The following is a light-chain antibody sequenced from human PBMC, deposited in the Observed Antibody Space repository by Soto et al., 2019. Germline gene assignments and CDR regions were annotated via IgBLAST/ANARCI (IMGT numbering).Light chain of an antibody. CDR2: AAS. J-gene: IGKJ1*01. CDR3: QHSYSTRWT. CDR1: QSISSY. Sequence: DIQMTQSPSSLSASVGDRVTITCRASQSISSYLNWFQQKPGKAPKLLIYAASSLQSGVPSMFSGSGSGTDFSLTISSLQPEDFATYYCQHSYSTRWTFGQGTKVEIK. V-gene: IGKV1-39*01.